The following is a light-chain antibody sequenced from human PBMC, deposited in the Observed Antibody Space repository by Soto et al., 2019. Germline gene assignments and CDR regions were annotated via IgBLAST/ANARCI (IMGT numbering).Light chain of an antibody. CDR1: SSDVGGYNY. Sequence: QPVLTQPASVSGSPGQSITISCTGTSSDVGGYNYVSWYQQHPGKAPKLMIYEVSNRPSGVSNRFSGSKSGNTASLTISGLQAEDEADYYCSSYTSSSTSNYVFGTGTKLTVL. J-gene: IGLJ1*01. CDR2: EVS. V-gene: IGLV2-14*01. CDR3: SSYTSSSTSNYV.